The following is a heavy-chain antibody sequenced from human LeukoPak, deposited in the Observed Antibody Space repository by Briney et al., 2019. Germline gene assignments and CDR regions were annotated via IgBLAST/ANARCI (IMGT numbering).Heavy chain of an antibody. CDR3: AKEKRLRVFDY. D-gene: IGHD5-12*01. CDR2: IYSGGST. CDR1: GFTVSSNY. J-gene: IGHJ4*02. V-gene: IGHV3-53*01. Sequence: GGSLRLSCAASGFTVSSNYMSWVRQAPGKGLEWVSVIYSGGSTYYADSVKGRFTISRDNSKNTLYLQMNSLRAEDTAVYYCAKEKRLRVFDYWGQGTLVTVSS.